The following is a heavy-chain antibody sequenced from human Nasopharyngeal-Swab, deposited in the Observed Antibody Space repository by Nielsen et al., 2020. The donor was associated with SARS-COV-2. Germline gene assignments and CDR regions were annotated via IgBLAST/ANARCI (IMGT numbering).Heavy chain of an antibody. V-gene: IGHV4-59*01. CDR3: ARDSTPVYYYYYMDV. CDR2: IYYSGST. D-gene: IGHD2-15*01. CDR1: GGSISSYY. J-gene: IGHJ6*03. Sequence: SETLSLTCPVSGGSISSYYWSWTRQPPGKGLEWIGYIYYSGSTNYNPSLKSRVTISVDTSKNQFSLKLSSVTAADTAVYHCARDSTPVYYYYYMDVWGKGTTVTVSS.